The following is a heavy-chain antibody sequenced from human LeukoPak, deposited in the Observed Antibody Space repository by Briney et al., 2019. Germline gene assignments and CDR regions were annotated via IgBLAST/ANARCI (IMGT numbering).Heavy chain of an antibody. CDR3: ASSSYDSSGYLY. Sequence: ASVKVSCKASGYTFTSYDINWVRQATGQGLEWMGWMSPNTGNTGYAQKFQGRVTMTRNTSISTAYMELSSLRSEDTAMYYCASSSYDSSGYLYWGQGTLVTVSS. CDR2: MSPNTGNT. D-gene: IGHD3-22*01. J-gene: IGHJ4*02. CDR1: GYTFTSYD. V-gene: IGHV1-8*01.